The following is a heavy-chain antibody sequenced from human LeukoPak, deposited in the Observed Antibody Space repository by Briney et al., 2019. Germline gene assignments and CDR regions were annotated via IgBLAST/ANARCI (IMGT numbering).Heavy chain of an antibody. Sequence: PGGSLRLSCAASGFTFSTYWMHWVRQAPGKGLVWVSRINIDGSSTLYADSVRGRFTISRDNAKNTLYLQMNSLRAEDTAVYYCARGPTMVQDAFDIWGQGTMVTVSS. CDR3: ARGPTMVQDAFDI. CDR2: INIDGSST. CDR1: GFTFSTYW. D-gene: IGHD3-10*01. J-gene: IGHJ3*02. V-gene: IGHV3-74*01.